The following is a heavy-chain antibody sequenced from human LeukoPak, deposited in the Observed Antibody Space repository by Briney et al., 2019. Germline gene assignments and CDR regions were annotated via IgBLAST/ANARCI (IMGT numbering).Heavy chain of an antibody. J-gene: IGHJ3*02. CDR3: ARDSELLWFGELLNAFDI. D-gene: IGHD3-10*01. V-gene: IGHV1-2*06. CDR2: INPNSGGT. Sequence: ASVKVSCKASGYTFTGYYMHWVRQAPGQGLEWMGRINPNSGGTNYAQKFQGRVTMTRDTSISTAYMELSRLRSDDTAVYYCARDSELLWFGELLNAFDIWGQGTMVTVSS. CDR1: GYTFTGYY.